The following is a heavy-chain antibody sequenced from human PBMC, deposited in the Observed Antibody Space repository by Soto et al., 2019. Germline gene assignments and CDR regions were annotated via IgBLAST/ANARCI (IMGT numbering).Heavy chain of an antibody. CDR3: ARGPYSNYFNWFDP. J-gene: IGHJ5*02. CDR2: IYYSGST. Sequence: SETLSLTCTVSGGSVSSGSYYWSWIRQPPGKGLEWIGYIYYSGSTNYNPSLKSRVTISVDTSKNQFSLKLSSVTAADTAVHYCARGPYSNYFNWFDPWGQGTLVTVSS. V-gene: IGHV4-61*01. CDR1: GGSVSSGSYY. D-gene: IGHD4-4*01.